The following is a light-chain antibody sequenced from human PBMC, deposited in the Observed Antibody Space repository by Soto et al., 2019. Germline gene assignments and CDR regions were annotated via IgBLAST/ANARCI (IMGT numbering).Light chain of an antibody. J-gene: IGKJ2*01. CDR2: GAS. V-gene: IGKV3-15*01. Sequence: EIVMTQSPATLSVSPGERATLSCRASQRVSRNLAWYQQKPGQAPRLLIYGASTRATGIPARFIGSGSETEFTLTISSLQSEDFAVYYCQQYNSWPPYTFGQGTKLEIK. CDR1: QRVSRN. CDR3: QQYNSWPPYT.